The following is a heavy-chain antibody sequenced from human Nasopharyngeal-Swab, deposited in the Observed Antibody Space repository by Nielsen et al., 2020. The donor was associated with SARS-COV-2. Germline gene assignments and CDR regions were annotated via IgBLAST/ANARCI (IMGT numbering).Heavy chain of an antibody. CDR2: IKSKTDGGTT. D-gene: IGHD6-13*01. J-gene: IGHJ6*02. CDR1: GFTFSNAW. Sequence: GSLKISCAASGFTFSNAWMSWVRQAPGKGLEWVGRIKSKTDGGTTDYAAPVKGRFTISRDDSKNTLYLQMNSLKTEDTAVYYCTTPAEAAAATGYYYGMDVWGQGTTVTVSS. V-gene: IGHV3-15*01. CDR3: TTPAEAAAATGYYYGMDV.